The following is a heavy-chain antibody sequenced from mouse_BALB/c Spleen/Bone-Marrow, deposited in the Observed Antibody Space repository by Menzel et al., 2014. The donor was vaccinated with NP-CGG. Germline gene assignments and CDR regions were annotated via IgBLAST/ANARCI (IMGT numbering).Heavy chain of an antibody. Sequence: DVKLVESGAELVKPGASVKLSCTASGFNIKDTYMHWVKQRPEQGLVWIGRIDPANGNTKYDPKFQGKATITTDTSSNTAYLQVSSLTSEDTAVYDCASATTATYYAMDYWGQGTSVTGSS. CDR2: IDPANGNT. CDR1: GFNIKDTY. J-gene: IGHJ4*01. V-gene: IGHV14-3*02. D-gene: IGHD1-2*01. CDR3: ASATTATYYAMDY.